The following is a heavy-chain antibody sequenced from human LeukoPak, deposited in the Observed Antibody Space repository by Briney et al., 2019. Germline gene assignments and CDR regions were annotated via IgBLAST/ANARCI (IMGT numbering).Heavy chain of an antibody. CDR1: GCSISSYY. CDR3: ASFANYDFWSGYNSQYYYYYGMDV. J-gene: IGHJ6*02. CDR2: IYTSGST. V-gene: IGHV4-4*07. D-gene: IGHD3-3*01. Sequence: KPSETLSLTCTVSGCSISSYYWSWIRQPAGKGLEWIARIYTSGSTNYNPSRKSRVTMSVDTSKNQFSMKLSSVTAADTDVYYCASFANYDFWSGYNSQYYYYYGMDVWGQGTTVTVSS.